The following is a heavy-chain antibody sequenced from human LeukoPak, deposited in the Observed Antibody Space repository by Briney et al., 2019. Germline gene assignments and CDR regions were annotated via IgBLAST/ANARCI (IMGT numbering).Heavy chain of an antibody. CDR3: ARDRATGTHYYGSGSFVGDYYGMDV. V-gene: IGHV3-48*01. Sequence: PGGSLRLSCAASGFTFSSYSMNWVRQAPGKGLEWVSYISSSSSTIYYADSVKGRFTISRDNAKNSLYLQMNSLRAEDTAVYYCARDRATGTHYYGSGSFVGDYYGMDVWGQGTTVTVSS. D-gene: IGHD3-10*01. CDR2: ISSSSSTI. J-gene: IGHJ6*02. CDR1: GFTFSSYS.